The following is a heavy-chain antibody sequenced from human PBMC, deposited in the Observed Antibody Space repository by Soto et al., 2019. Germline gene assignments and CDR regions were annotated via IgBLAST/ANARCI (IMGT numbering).Heavy chain of an antibody. CDR3: ARETSPYYYGSGSRKNVWFDP. Sequence: PSETLSLTCTVSGGSISSSSYYWGWIRQPPGKGLEWIGSIYYSGSTYYNPSLKSRVTISVDTSKDQFSLKLSSVTAADTAVYYCARETSPYYYGSGSRKNVWFDPWGQGTLVTVSS. D-gene: IGHD3-10*01. CDR1: GGSISSSSYY. CDR2: IYYSGST. V-gene: IGHV4-39*02. J-gene: IGHJ5*02.